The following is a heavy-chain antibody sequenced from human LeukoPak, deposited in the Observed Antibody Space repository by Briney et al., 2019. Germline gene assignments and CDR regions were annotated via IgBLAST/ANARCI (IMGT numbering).Heavy chain of an antibody. J-gene: IGHJ4*02. V-gene: IGHV1-2*06. D-gene: IGHD3-10*01. Sequence: ASVKVSCKASGGTFSSYAISWVRQAPGQGLEWMGRINPNSGGTNYAQKFQGRVTMTRDTSISTAYMELSRLRSDDTAVYYCARVRYGSGSYYKYFDYWGQGTLVTVSS. CDR2: INPNSGGT. CDR1: GGTFSSYA. CDR3: ARVRYGSGSYYKYFDY.